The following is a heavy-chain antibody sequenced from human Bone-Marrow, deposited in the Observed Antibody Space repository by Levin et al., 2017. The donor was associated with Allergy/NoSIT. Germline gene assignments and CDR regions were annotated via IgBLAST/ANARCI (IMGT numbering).Heavy chain of an antibody. CDR1: GFTFSTYA. CDR2: ISKTGINT. CDR3: AKDALITMAGGFYQYHGMDV. Sequence: LSLTCAASGFTFSTYAMSWVHQAPGKGLEWVSSISKTGINTHYADSVKGRFIISRDNSKNTLYLQMNSLRAEDTAIYFCAKDALITMAGGFYQYHGMDVWGQGTTVTVSS. J-gene: IGHJ6*02. V-gene: IGHV3-23*01. D-gene: IGHD6-19*01.